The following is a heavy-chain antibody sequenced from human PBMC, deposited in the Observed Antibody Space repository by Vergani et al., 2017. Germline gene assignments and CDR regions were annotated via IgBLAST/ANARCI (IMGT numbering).Heavy chain of an antibody. J-gene: IGHJ4*02. Sequence: VQLVESGGGVVQPGRSLRLSCAASGFTFSSYAMSWVRQAPGKGLEWVSTISGSGGGTYYADSVKGRFTISRDNSKNTLYLQMNSLRAEDTAVYYCVKGGYSSGWYGFDYWGQGTLVTVSS. CDR1: GFTFSSYA. CDR3: VKGGYSSGWYGFDY. D-gene: IGHD6-19*01. CDR2: ISGSGGGT. V-gene: IGHV3-23*04.